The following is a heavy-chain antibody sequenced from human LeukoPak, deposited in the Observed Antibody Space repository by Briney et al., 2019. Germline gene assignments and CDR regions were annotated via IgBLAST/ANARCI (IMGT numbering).Heavy chain of an antibody. CDR1: GSSISSYY. CDR3: ASLVSGSGLTCSGGSCYGNYFDY. Sequence: SETLSLTCTVSGSSISSYYWSWIRQPAGEGLEWIGRVYTSGSPNSNPSLQSRVTMSVDTSKNQFSLKLTSVPAADTAVYYCASLVSGSGLTCSGGSCYGNYFDYWGQGILVTVSS. D-gene: IGHD2-15*01. CDR2: VYTSGSP. V-gene: IGHV4-4*07. J-gene: IGHJ4*02.